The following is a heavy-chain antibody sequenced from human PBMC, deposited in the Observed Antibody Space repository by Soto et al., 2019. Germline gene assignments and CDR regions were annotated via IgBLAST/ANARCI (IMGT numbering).Heavy chain of an antibody. CDR1: GFIFSDYW. Sequence: GGSLRLSCEASGFIFSDYWMSWVRQAPGKGLEWVATIKQDESEKYYVDSVKGRFTVSRDNAKNSLYLQMNSLRAEDTAMYFCARGDYFDRRFHYWGQGALVTVSS. V-gene: IGHV3-7*03. CDR3: ARGDYFDRRFHY. D-gene: IGHD3-22*01. CDR2: IKQDESEK. J-gene: IGHJ4*02.